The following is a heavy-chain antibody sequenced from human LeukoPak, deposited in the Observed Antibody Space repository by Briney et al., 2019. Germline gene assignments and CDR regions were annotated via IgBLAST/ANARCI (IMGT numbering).Heavy chain of an antibody. D-gene: IGHD6-25*01. V-gene: IGHV4-39*07. CDR3: ARVLTAAGLDF. J-gene: IGHJ4*02. CDR1: GGSISASRT. Sequence: SETLSLTCTVSGGSISASRTWGWVRPAPGKGLEWIGNIHDDGRTASNLSLKSRVIISLDTSKNQLSLKVSSVTAADTAFYYCARVLTAAGLDFWGQGTLVTVSS. CDR2: IHDDGRT.